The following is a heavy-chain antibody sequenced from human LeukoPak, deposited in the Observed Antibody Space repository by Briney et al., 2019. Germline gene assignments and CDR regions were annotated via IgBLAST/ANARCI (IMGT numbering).Heavy chain of an antibody. D-gene: IGHD2-2*01. V-gene: IGHV4-59*01. J-gene: IGHJ5*02. CDR1: GGSISLYY. CDR3: ARGGISSTSFDPFDP. Sequence: SETLSLTCTVSGGSISLYYWNWIRQPPGKGLEWIGNIYYSGSTNYNPSLKSRVTISVDTSKNQFSLKLSSVTAADTAVYYCARGGISSTSFDPFDPWGQGTLVTVSS. CDR2: IYYSGST.